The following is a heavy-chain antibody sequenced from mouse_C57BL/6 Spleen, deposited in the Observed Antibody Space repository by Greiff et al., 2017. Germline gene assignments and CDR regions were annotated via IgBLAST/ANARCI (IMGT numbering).Heavy chain of an antibody. CDR3: ASGGDDGVYFDY. J-gene: IGHJ2*01. V-gene: IGHV1-59*01. Sequence: ESGAELVRPGTSVKLSCKASGYTFTSYWMHWVKQRPGQGLEWIGVIDPSDSYTNYNQKFKGKATLTVDTSSSTAYMQLSSLTSEDSAVYYCASGGDDGVYFDYWGQGTTLTVSS. CDR1: GYTFTSYW. D-gene: IGHD2-12*01. CDR2: IDPSDSYT.